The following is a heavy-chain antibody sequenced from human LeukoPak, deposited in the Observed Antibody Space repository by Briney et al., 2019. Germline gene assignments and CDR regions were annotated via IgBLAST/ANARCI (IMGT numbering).Heavy chain of an antibody. V-gene: IGHV6-1*01. D-gene: IGHD3-16*01. CDR1: GDSVSKNSVA. J-gene: IGHJ4*02. Sequence: SQTLSLTCAISGDSVSKNSVAWHWIRQSPSRGLEWLGRTYYRSKWYNDYAVSVKSRITINPDTSKNQFSLHLKSVTPEDTAVYYCARDWGDGAGYDYWGQGTLVTVSS. CDR2: TYYRSKWYN. CDR3: ARDWGDGAGYDY.